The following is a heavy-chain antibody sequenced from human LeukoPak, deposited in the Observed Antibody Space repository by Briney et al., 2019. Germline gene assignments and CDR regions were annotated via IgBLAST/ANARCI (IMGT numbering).Heavy chain of an antibody. Sequence: SETLSLTCAVCGGSFSGYYWSWIRQPPGKGLEWIGEINHSGSTNYNPSLKSRVTISVDTSKNQFSLKLSSVTAADTAVYYCARGKNDAKPLDYWGQGTLVTVSS. CDR3: ARGKNDAKPLDY. J-gene: IGHJ4*02. V-gene: IGHV4-34*01. D-gene: IGHD1-1*01. CDR2: INHSGST. CDR1: GGSFSGYY.